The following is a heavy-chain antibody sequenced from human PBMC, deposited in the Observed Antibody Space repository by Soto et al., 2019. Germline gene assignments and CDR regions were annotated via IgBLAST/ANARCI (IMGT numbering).Heavy chain of an antibody. Sequence: QVQLEEPGGGLVKPGGSLRLSCAASGFTFSAVYMSWIRQAPNKGLEYISYISSSGTSANYADSVKGRFTLSRDNAKNSLYLQMNSLRAEDTAVYYCARDRGAVTGQYFDYWGQGALVTVSS. V-gene: IGHV3-11*05. CDR1: GFTFSAVY. CDR2: ISSSGTSA. D-gene: IGHD6-19*01. J-gene: IGHJ4*02. CDR3: ARDRGAVTGQYFDY.